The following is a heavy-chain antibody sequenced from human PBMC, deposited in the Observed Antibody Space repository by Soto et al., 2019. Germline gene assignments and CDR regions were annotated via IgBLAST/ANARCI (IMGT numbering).Heavy chain of an antibody. J-gene: IGHJ5*02. V-gene: IGHV1-69*13. CDR1: GGTFSSYA. CDR2: IIPIFGTA. CDR3: ARGKSGPAPGAWFDP. D-gene: IGHD3-10*01. Sequence: GASVKVSCKASGGTFSSYAISWVRQAPGQGLEWMGGIIPIFGTANYAQKFQGRVTITADESTSTAYMELSSLRSEDTAVYCCARGKSGPAPGAWFDPWGQGTLVTVSS.